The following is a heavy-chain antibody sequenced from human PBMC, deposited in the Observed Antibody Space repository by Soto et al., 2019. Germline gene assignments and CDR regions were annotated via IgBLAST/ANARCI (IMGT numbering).Heavy chain of an antibody. V-gene: IGHV3-23*01. D-gene: IGHD6-19*01. CDR1: GFRLRSYW. CDR3: ASRTSGWYFDY. CDR2: ISGSGGST. Sequence: PGGSLRLSCVASGFRLRSYWMNWVRQAPGKGLEWVSVISGSGGSTYYADSVKGRFTISRDNSKNTLYLQMNSLRAEDTAVYYCASRTSGWYFDYWGQGTLVTVPQ. J-gene: IGHJ4*02.